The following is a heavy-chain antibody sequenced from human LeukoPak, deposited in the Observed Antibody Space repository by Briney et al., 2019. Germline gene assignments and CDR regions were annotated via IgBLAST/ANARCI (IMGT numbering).Heavy chain of an antibody. Sequence: QTGGSLRLSCAASGFTFSSYAMSWVRQAPGKGLEWVSAISGSGGSTYYADSVKGRFTISRDNSKNTLYLQVNSLKPEDTAVYCCARGRGSFDYWGQGTLVAVSS. CDR3: ARGRGSFDY. J-gene: IGHJ4*02. V-gene: IGHV3-23*01. CDR2: ISGSGGST. D-gene: IGHD3-16*01. CDR1: GFTFSSYA.